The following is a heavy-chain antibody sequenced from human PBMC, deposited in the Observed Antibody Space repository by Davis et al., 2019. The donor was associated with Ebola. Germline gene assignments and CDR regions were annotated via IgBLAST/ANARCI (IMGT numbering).Heavy chain of an antibody. Sequence: SVTVSRQASRGTLRSYAISWVRQAPGQGLEWMGGIIPIFGTANYAQKFQGRVTITADESTSTAYMELSSLRSEDTAVYYCAAATSGYYYGMDVWGQGTTVTVSS. CDR1: RGTLRSYA. V-gene: IGHV1-69*13. CDR2: IIPIFGTA. D-gene: IGHD1-26*01. J-gene: IGHJ6*02. CDR3: AAATSGYYYGMDV.